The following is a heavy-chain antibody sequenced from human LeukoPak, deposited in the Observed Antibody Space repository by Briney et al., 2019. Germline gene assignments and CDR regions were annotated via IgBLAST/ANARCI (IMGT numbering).Heavy chain of an antibody. CDR1: GYYISSGYY. Sequence: PSETLSLTCTVSGYYISSGYYWGWIRQPPGKGLEWIGSIYHSGSTYYNSSLKSRVTISVDTSKNQFSLKLSSVTAADTAVYYCAREKDSSSWYRGLSDWGQGTLVTVSS. J-gene: IGHJ4*02. D-gene: IGHD6-13*01. CDR3: AREKDSSSWYRGLSD. CDR2: IYHSGST. V-gene: IGHV4-38-2*02.